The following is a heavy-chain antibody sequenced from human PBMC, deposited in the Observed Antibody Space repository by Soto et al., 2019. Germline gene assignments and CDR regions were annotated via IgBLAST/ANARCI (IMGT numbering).Heavy chain of an antibody. J-gene: IGHJ6*02. Sequence: GCSLRLSCGASGFTFSSYGMHWVRQAPGKGLEWVAVISYDGSNKYYADSVKCRFTISRDNSKNTLYLQMNSLRAEDTAVYYVGKYLAKWVLRGSYYYYYGMDVWGQGTTGTVSS. CDR3: GKYLAKWVLRGSYYYYYGMDV. V-gene: IGHV3-30*18. CDR2: ISYDGSNK. D-gene: IGHD1-26*01. CDR1: GFTFSSYG.